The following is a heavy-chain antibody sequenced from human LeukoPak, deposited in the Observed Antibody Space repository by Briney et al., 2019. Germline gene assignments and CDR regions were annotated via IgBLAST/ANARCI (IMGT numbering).Heavy chain of an antibody. D-gene: IGHD1-26*01. Sequence: GRSLRLSCAPSGFTFSRHGMHWVRQAPGKGLEWVAVISYDGSNGLYADSVKGRFTISRDNSKSTLYLQMNSLRAEDTAIYYCATPVVGARVDYWGQGTLVTVSS. CDR1: GFTFSRHG. CDR3: ATPVVGARVDY. V-gene: IGHV3-30*03. J-gene: IGHJ4*02. CDR2: ISYDGSNG.